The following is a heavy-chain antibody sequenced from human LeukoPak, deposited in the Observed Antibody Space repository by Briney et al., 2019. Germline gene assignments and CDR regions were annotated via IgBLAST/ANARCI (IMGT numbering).Heavy chain of an antibody. Sequence: SETLSLTCTVSGYSISSGYYWGWIRQPPGKGLEWIGSIYHSGSTCYNPSLKSRVTISVDTSKNQFSLKLSSVTAADTAVYYCARDYYAGGAFDIWGQGTMVTVSS. D-gene: IGHD3-10*02. CDR3: ARDYYAGGAFDI. CDR2: IYHSGST. V-gene: IGHV4-38-2*02. CDR1: GYSISSGYY. J-gene: IGHJ3*02.